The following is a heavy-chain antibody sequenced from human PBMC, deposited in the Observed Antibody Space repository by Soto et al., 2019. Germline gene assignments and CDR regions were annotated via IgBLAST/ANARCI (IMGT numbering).Heavy chain of an antibody. CDR2: IYYSGST. J-gene: IGHJ5*02. Sequence: SETLSLTCTVSGGSISSGGYYWSWIRQHPGKGLEWIGYIYYSGSTYYNPSLKSRVTISVDTSKNQFSLKLSSVTAADTAVYCCARDSDVYYYDSSGYYPWGQGTLVTVSS. V-gene: IGHV4-31*03. CDR1: GGSISSGGYY. CDR3: ARDSDVYYYDSSGYYP. D-gene: IGHD3-22*01.